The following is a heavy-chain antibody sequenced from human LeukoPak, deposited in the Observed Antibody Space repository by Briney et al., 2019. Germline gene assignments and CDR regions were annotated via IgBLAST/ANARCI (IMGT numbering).Heavy chain of an antibody. V-gene: IGHV3-30-3*01. CDR2: ISYDGSNK. Sequence: GGSLRLSCTASGFTFSSYAMHWVRQAPGKGLEWVAVISYDGSNKYYADSVKGQFTISRDNSKNTVNLQMHSLGAEDRAVYYCVRDSTILRGVIGYFDYWGQGTLVTVSS. CDR1: GFTFSSYA. J-gene: IGHJ4*02. CDR3: VRDSTILRGVIGYFDY. D-gene: IGHD3-10*01.